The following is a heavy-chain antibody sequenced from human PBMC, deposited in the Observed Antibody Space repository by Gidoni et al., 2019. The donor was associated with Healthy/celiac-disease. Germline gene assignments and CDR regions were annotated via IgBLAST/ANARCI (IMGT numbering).Heavy chain of an antibody. CDR2: IYHSGST. CDR3: ARDTSGFYEGAFDY. Sequence: QVQLQESGPGLVKPSETLSLTCAVSGYSISSGYYWGWIRQPPGKGLEWIGSIYHSGSTYYNTSIKSRVTISVDTSKNQFYVKLSSVTAAETAVYYCARDTSGFYEGAFDYWGQGTLVTVSS. D-gene: IGHD5-12*01. V-gene: IGHV4-38-2*02. J-gene: IGHJ4*02. CDR1: GYSISSGYY.